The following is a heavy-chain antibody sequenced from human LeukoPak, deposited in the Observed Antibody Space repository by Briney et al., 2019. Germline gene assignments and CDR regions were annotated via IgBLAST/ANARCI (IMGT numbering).Heavy chain of an antibody. CDR2: ISPDGAFI. D-gene: IGHD4-11*01. Sequence: GGSLRLSCAGSGFTFSTDGMNWVRQAPGKGLEWVSSISPDGAFIPQADSVKGRFTISRDNAKNSLYLQMNSLRAEDTAVYYCARGATNFDYWGQGTLVTVSS. CDR3: ARGATNFDY. J-gene: IGHJ4*02. CDR1: GFTFSTDG. V-gene: IGHV3-21*01.